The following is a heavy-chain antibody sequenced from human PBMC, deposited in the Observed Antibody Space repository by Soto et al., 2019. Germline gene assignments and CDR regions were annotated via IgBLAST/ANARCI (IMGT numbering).Heavy chain of an antibody. V-gene: IGHV1-3*01. Sequence: QVQLVQSGAEVKKPGASVKVSCKASGYTFTSYAMHWVRQAPGQRLEWMGWINAGNGNTKYSQKFQGRVTITRDTSASTAYMDLSSLRSEDTAVYYCARERVLYCSSTSCHQLDAFDIWGQGTMVTVSS. CDR2: INAGNGNT. CDR3: ARERVLYCSSTSCHQLDAFDI. J-gene: IGHJ3*02. D-gene: IGHD2-2*01. CDR1: GYTFTSYA.